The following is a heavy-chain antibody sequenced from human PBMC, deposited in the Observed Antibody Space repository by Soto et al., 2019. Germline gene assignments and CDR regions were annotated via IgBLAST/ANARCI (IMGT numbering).Heavy chain of an antibody. V-gene: IGHV5-51*01. J-gene: IGHJ4*02. D-gene: IGHD6-19*01. Sequence: GESLKISCKGSGYSFTSYWIGWVRQMPGKGLEWMGIIYPGDSDTRYSPSFQGQVTISADKSISTAYLQWSSLKASDTAMYYCATGGIAVAGGGLPFDYWGQGTLVTVSS. CDR3: ATGGIAVAGGGLPFDY. CDR1: GYSFTSYW. CDR2: IYPGDSDT.